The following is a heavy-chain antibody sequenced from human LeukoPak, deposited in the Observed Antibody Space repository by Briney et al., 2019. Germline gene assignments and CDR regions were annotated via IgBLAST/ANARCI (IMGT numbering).Heavy chain of an antibody. J-gene: IGHJ4*02. V-gene: IGHV3-21*01. Sequence: GGSLRLSCAASGFTFSNYGITWVRQAPGKGLDWVSAITRSSGHIYYADSVKGRFTISGDDSKKSVYLQMNSLRADDTAVYYCARGAIAGTVYYFDSWGQGTLVTVSS. CDR3: ARGAIAGTVYYFDS. D-gene: IGHD1-7*01. CDR1: GFTFSNYG. CDR2: ITRSSGHI.